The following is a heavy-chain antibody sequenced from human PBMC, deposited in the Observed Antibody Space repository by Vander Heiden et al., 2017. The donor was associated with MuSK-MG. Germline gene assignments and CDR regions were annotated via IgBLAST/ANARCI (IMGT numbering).Heavy chain of an antibody. CDR1: GYSFTNYW. CDR2: IYPGNSAT. Sequence: EVQLVQSGAEVKKPGESLKISCKGSGYSFTNYWIGWVRQMPGKGLEWMGIIYPGNSATRYSPSFQGQVTISADKSITTAYLQWSSLKASDSAMYYCAVRPYTNDATMHWGQGTLVTVAS. D-gene: IGHD2-2*02. V-gene: IGHV5-51*01. CDR3: AVRPYTNDATMH. J-gene: IGHJ4*02.